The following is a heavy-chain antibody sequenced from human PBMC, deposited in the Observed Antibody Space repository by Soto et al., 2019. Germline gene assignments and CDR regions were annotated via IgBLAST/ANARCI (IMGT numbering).Heavy chain of an antibody. CDR1: GYTFTSYD. J-gene: IGHJ4*02. CDR3: ARGHSLTMLRGVIIAPGAY. Sequence: ASVKVSCKASGYTFTSYDINWVRQATGQGLEWMGWMNPNSGNTGYAQKFQGRVTMTRNTSISTAYMELSSLRSEDTAVYYCARGHSLTMLRGVIIAPGAYWGQGTLLTLCS. V-gene: IGHV1-8*01. CDR2: MNPNSGNT. D-gene: IGHD3-10*01.